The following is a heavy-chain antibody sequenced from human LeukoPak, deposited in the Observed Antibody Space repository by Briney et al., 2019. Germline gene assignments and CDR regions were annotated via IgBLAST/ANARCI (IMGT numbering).Heavy chain of an antibody. CDR1: GGSVSSHF. CDR2: IYNSGIT. CDR3: ARDHLPAGAPGYYMDV. J-gene: IGHJ6*03. V-gene: IGHV4-59*02. Sequence: SETLSLTCTVSGGSVSSHFWSWIRQPPGKGLEWIGYIYNSGITNYNPSLKSRVTMSIDTSKNQFSLMLRSVTAADTAVYYCARDHLPAGAPGYYMDVWGKGTTVTVSS. D-gene: IGHD4/OR15-4a*01.